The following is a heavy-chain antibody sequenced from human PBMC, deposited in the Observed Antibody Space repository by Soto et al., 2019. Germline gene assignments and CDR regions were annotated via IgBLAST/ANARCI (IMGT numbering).Heavy chain of an antibody. D-gene: IGHD2-15*01. Sequence: EVQLVESGGGLVKPGGSPRLSCAASGFTFSSYSMNWVRQAPGKGLEWVSSISSSSSYIYYADSVKGRFTISRDNAKNSLYLQMNSLRAEDTAVYYCARGPVVVVAGTFDYRGQGTLVTVSS. CDR3: ARGPVVVVAGTFDY. CDR1: GFTFSSYS. CDR2: ISSSSSYI. V-gene: IGHV3-21*01. J-gene: IGHJ4*02.